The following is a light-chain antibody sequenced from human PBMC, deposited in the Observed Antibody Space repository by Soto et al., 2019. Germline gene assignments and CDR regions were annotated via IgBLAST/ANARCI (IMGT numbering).Light chain of an antibody. CDR3: LQEYSYPLT. CDR2: TAF. V-gene: IGKV1-6*01. Sequence: AIQMTQSPSSLSASVGDRVTITCRASQGIRYGLGWYQVKPGKAPKLLIYTAFNLKSGVPSRFSGSGSGTDVTLTISSLQPEDFATYYCLQEYSYPLTFRGGTKVEIK. CDR1: QGIRYG. J-gene: IGKJ4*01.